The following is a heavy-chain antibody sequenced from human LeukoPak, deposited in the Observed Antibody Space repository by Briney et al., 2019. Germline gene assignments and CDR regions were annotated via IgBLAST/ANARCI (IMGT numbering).Heavy chain of an antibody. CDR1: GYTFTGYY. D-gene: IGHD6-13*01. V-gene: IGHV1-2*04. J-gene: IGHJ3*02. CDR3: AKESWSPSGGAFDI. CDR2: INPNSGGT. Sequence: ASVKVSCKASGYTFTGYYMHWVRQAPGQGLEWMGWINPNSGGTNYAQKFQGWVTMTRDTSISTAYMELSRLRSEDTAVYYCAKESWSPSGGAFDIWGQGTMVTVSS.